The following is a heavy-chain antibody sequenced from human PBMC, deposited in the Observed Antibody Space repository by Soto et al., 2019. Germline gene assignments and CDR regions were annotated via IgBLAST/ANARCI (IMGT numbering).Heavy chain of an antibody. V-gene: IGHV4-39*02. D-gene: IGHD6-13*01. CDR3: ARETKYSSSWRIDY. CDR2: IYYSGST. Sequence: SETLSLTCTVSGGSISSSSYYWGWIRQPPGKGLEWIGSIYYSGSTYYNPSLKSRVTISVDTSKNQFSLKLSSVTAADTAVYYCARETKYSSSWRIDYWGQGPLVTVSS. CDR1: GGSISSSSYY. J-gene: IGHJ4*02.